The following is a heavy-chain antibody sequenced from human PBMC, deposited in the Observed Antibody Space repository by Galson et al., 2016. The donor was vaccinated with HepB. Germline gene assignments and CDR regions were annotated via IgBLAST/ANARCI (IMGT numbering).Heavy chain of an antibody. CDR2: IDTSNGNT. CDR3: ARHYSSTWPAGLIFDS. D-gene: IGHD6-6*01. CDR1: GYTFTSYT. Sequence: SVKLSCKASGYTFTSYTISWVRQAPAQALEYLGWIDTSNGNTNYPHKFQDRVTLTTDTSTSTTYMELRSLISDDTAVYYCARHYSSTWPAGLIFDSWGPGTRVTVSS. J-gene: IGHJ4*02. V-gene: IGHV1-18*01.